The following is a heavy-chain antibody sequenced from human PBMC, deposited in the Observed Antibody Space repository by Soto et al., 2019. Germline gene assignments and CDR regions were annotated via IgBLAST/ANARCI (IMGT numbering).Heavy chain of an antibody. Sequence: LVESGGGVVPPGTSLRLSCAASGFNFRKSGMHWVRQAPGKGLEWVALISYDGSNKFYADSVKGRFTISRDDSKNTVSLQMDSPXXEDTAVYYCAKVLSFIDALDLWGRGTMVTVSS. CDR1: GFNFRKSG. J-gene: IGHJ3*01. CDR3: AKVLSFIDALDL. V-gene: IGHV3-30*18. D-gene: IGHD3-3*01. CDR2: ISYDGSNK.